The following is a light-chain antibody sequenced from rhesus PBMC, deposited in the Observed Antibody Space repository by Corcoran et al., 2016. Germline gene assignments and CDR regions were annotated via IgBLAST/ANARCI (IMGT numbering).Light chain of an antibody. CDR2: EVS. Sequence: DIVMTQTPLSLPVTPGEPASISCRSSQSLLDSEDGNTYLDWYLQKPGQSPQLLIYEVSNRASGVPDRFSGSGSDTDFTMKISRVEAEYVGVYYCMQGIEFPPTFGQGTKVEIK. V-gene: IGKV2-104*02. J-gene: IGKJ1*01. CDR1: QSLLDSEDGNTY. CDR3: MQGIEFPPT.